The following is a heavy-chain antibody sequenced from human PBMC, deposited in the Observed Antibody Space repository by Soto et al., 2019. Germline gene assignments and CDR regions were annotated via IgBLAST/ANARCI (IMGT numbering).Heavy chain of an antibody. Sequence: QVQLVESGGGVVQPGRSLRLSCAASGFTFSSYGMHWVRQAPGKGLEWVAVIWYDGSNKYYADSVKGRFTISRDNSKNTLYLQMNSRRAEDTAVYYCARSVGSGSVYYYYYGMDVWVQGTTVTVSS. CDR1: GFTFSSYG. CDR3: ARSVGSGSVYYYYYGMDV. J-gene: IGHJ6*02. CDR2: IWYDGSNK. V-gene: IGHV3-33*01. D-gene: IGHD3-10*01.